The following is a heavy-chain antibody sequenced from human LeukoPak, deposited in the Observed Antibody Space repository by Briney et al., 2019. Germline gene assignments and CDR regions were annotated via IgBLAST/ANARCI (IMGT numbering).Heavy chain of an antibody. CDR3: ARERGSGSYPYFDY. Sequence: SVKVSCKASGGTFSSYAISWVRQAPGQGLEWMGGIIPIFGTANYAQKFQGRVTITADKSTSTAYMELSSLRSEDMAVYYCARERGSGSYPYFDYWGQGTLVTVSS. D-gene: IGHD3-10*01. J-gene: IGHJ4*02. CDR2: IIPIFGTA. V-gene: IGHV1-69*06. CDR1: GGTFSSYA.